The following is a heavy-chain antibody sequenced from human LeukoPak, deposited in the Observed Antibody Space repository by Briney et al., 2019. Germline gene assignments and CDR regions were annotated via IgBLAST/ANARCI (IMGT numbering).Heavy chain of an antibody. Sequence: SETLSLTCTVSGGSISSYYWSWIRQPPGKGLEWIGYIYYSGSTNYNPSLKSRVTISVDTSKNQFSLKLSSVTAADTAVYYCARAGEGYGDYDPPPYYYYMDVWGKGTTVTISS. D-gene: IGHD4-17*01. J-gene: IGHJ6*03. CDR2: IYYSGST. CDR3: ARAGEGYGDYDPPPYYYYMDV. CDR1: GGSISSYY. V-gene: IGHV4-59*01.